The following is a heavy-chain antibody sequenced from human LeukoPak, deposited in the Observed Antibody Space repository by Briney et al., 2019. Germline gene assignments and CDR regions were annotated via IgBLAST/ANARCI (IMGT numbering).Heavy chain of an antibody. J-gene: IGHJ6*04. D-gene: IGHD6-13*01. CDR2: ISSSSSYI. CDR3: ARVGMAAAKLGWFNP. Sequence: GGSLRLSCAASGFTFSSYSMNWVRQAPGKGLEWVSSISSSSSYIYYADSVKGRFTISRDNAKNSLYLQMNSLRAEDTAVYYCARVGMAAAKLGWFNPWGKGTTVTVSS. V-gene: IGHV3-21*01. CDR1: GFTFSSYS.